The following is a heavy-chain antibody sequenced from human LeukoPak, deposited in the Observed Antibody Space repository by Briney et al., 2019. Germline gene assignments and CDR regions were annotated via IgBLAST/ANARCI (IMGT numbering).Heavy chain of an antibody. CDR2: ISSSSSYI. V-gene: IGHV3-21*01. D-gene: IGHD6-6*01. J-gene: IGHJ4*02. Sequence: PGGSLRLSCAASGFTFSSYAMSWVRQAPGKGLEWVSSISSSSSYIYYADSVKGRFTISRDNAKNSLYLQMNSLRAEDTAVYYCARVGSSSSGDDYWGQGTLVTVSS. CDR3: ARVGSSSSGDDY. CDR1: GFTFSSYA.